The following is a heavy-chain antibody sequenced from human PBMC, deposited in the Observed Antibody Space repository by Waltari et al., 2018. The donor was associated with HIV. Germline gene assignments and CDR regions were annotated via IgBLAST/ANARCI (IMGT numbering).Heavy chain of an antibody. D-gene: IGHD1-1*01. J-gene: IGHJ6*02. CDR3: ARDKDDWNRYYYYYGMDV. CDR2: ISSSSGTI. CDR1: GFTLRSYS. V-gene: IGHV3-48*02. Sequence: EAQLVESGGGLVQPGGSLRLSCIASGFTLRSYSLNWVRQAPGKGMEWCSYISSSSGTIHYADAVRGRFTVARDNAQNSLFLEMSSLRDEDTAVYFCARDKDDWNRYYYYYGMDVWGPGTTVTVS.